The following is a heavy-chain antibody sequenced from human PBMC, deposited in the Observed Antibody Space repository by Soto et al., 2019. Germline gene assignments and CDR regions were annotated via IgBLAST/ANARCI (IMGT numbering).Heavy chain of an antibody. Sequence: GGSLRLSCAASGFTFSSYAMSWVRQAPGKGLEWVSAISGSGGSTYYADSVKGRFTISRDNSKNTLYLQMNSLRAEDTAVYYCAKYPQRFGEINYYYYYYMDVWGKGTTVTVSS. CDR3: AKYPQRFGEINYYYYYYMDV. D-gene: IGHD3-10*01. CDR2: ISGSGGST. V-gene: IGHV3-23*01. J-gene: IGHJ6*03. CDR1: GFTFSSYA.